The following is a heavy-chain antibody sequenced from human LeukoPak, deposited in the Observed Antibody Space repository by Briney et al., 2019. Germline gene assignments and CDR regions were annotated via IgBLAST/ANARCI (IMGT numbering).Heavy chain of an antibody. D-gene: IGHD3-3*01. V-gene: IGHV1-69*05. J-gene: IGHJ5*02. CDR3: ARVEGYYDFWSATRGYNWFDP. CDR2: IIPIIGTA. CDR1: GGTFSSYA. Sequence: SVKVSCKASGGTFSSYAISWVRQAPGQGLEWMGGIIPIIGTANYAQKFQGRVTITTDESTSTAYMEPSSLRSEDTAVYYCARVEGYYDFWSATRGYNWFDPWGQGTLVTVSS.